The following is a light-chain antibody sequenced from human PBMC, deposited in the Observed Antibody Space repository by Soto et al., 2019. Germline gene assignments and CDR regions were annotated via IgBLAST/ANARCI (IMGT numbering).Light chain of an antibody. J-gene: IGKJ4*01. CDR2: GAS. CDR3: QQYVTSPLT. V-gene: IGKV3-15*01. CDR1: QSVSSN. Sequence: EIVMTQSPATLSVSPGERATLSCRASQSVSSNLAWYQQKPGQAPRLLIYGASTRATGIPARFSGSGSGTDFTLSISRLEPEDFAVYYCQQYVTSPLTFXGGTRWISN.